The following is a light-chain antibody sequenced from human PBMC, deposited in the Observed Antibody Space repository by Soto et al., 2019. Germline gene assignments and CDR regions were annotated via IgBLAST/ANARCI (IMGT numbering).Light chain of an antibody. Sequence: QPVLTQPASVSGSPGQSISISCTGTSSDVGGYNFVSWYQRHPGKAPKLMIYEVSNRPSGVSNRFSGSKSGNTASLTISGLQAEDESDYYCSSYTATSTWVLGGGTKLTVL. CDR1: SSDVGGYNF. V-gene: IGLV2-14*01. J-gene: IGLJ3*02. CDR3: SSYTATSTWV. CDR2: EVS.